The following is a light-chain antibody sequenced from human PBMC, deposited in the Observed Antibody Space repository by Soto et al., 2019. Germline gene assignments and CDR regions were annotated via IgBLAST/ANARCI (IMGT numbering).Light chain of an antibody. CDR3: CSFAGSYTSYV. CDR2: DVT. J-gene: IGLJ1*01. V-gene: IGLV2-11*01. Sequence: QSALTQSRSVSGSPGQSVTISCTGTSNYVSWYQQHPAKAPKLMIYDVTKRPSGVPDRFSGSKSGNTASLTISGLQAEDEADYYCCSFAGSYTSYVFGTGTKVTVL. CDR1: SNY.